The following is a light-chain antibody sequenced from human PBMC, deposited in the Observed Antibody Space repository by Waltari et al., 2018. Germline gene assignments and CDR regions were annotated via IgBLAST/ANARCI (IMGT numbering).Light chain of an antibody. CDR1: ESLLKRNGYNY. CDR3: MQALQIPLT. Sequence: EIVMTQSPFSLPVTPGEPASISCRSSESLLKRNGYNYLDWYLQKTWQSPQLLIFLGSNRASGGPHRFSGSASGTDFTLKISRVEAEDVGIYYCMQALQIPLTFGGGTKVEIK. J-gene: IGKJ4*01. V-gene: IGKV2-28*01. CDR2: LGS.